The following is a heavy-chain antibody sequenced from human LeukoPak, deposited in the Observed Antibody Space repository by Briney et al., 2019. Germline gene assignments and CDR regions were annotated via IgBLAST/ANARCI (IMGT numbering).Heavy chain of an antibody. J-gene: IGHJ4*02. Sequence: GGPLRLSCAASGFDFGAYEMNWVRQAPGKGPEWVAYLAGSDSTKYYADSVRGRFSISRDNAKKSLYLQMSSLRAEDTALYYCTTLGYHLDSWGQGTLVPVSP. CDR3: TTLGYHLDS. CDR1: GFDFGAYE. V-gene: IGHV3-48*03. CDR2: LAGSDSTK. D-gene: IGHD3-22*01.